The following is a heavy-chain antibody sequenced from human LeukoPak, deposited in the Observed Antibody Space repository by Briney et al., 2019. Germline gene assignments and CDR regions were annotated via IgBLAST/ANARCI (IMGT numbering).Heavy chain of an antibody. V-gene: IGHV4-59*11. D-gene: IGHD6-19*01. CDR3: ARCLGSSGWYHEDYFDY. CDR1: GGSISSHY. CDR2: IYYSGST. J-gene: IGHJ4*02. Sequence: SETLSLTCTVSGGSISSHYWSWIRQPPGKGLEWIGYIYYSGSTNYNPSLKSRVTISVDTSKNQFSLKLSSVTAADTAVYYCARCLGSSGWYHEDYFDYWGQGTLVTVSS.